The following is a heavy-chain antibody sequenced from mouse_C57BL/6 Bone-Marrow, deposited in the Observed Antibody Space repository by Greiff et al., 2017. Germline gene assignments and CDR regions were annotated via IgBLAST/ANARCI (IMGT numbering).Heavy chain of an antibody. D-gene: IGHD2-4*01. CDR2: INPNNGGT. CDR3: ARGPIYYDYDDWYFDV. J-gene: IGHJ1*03. CDR1: GYTFTDYN. Sequence: VQLQQSGPELVKPGASVKIPCKASGYTFTDYNMDWVKQSHGKSLEWIGDINPNNGGTIYNQKFKGKATLTVDKSSSTAYMELRSLTSEDTAVDYCARGPIYYDYDDWYFDVWGTGTTVTVSS. V-gene: IGHV1-18*01.